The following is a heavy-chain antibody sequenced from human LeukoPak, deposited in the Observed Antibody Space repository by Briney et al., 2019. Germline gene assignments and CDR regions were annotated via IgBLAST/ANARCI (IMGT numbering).Heavy chain of an antibody. J-gene: IGHJ5*02. Sequence: GGSLRLSCAASGFAFSSYWMSWVRQAPGKGLEWVANIKQDGSEKYYVDSVKGRFTISRDNAKNSLYLQMNSLRAEDTAVYYCARDREEGLFDPWGQGTLVTVSS. CDR3: ARDREEGLFDP. CDR1: GFAFSSYW. CDR2: IKQDGSEK. D-gene: IGHD1-26*01. V-gene: IGHV3-7*01.